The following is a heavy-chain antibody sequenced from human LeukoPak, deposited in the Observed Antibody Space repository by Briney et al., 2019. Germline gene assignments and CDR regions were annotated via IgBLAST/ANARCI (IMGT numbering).Heavy chain of an antibody. D-gene: IGHD2-8*02. CDR3: AKDLRNIRTLVDLQMI. J-gene: IGHJ3*02. CDR2: ISCSGDRT. Sequence: GGSLRLSCIASGFTFSNYAMSWVRQAPGKGLEWVSVISCSGDRTLHADSVKGRFTVSRDNSKNTVYLQMNSLRAEHTDVYYCAKDLRNIRTLVDLQMIWPQGTLVIVSS. V-gene: IGHV3-23*01. CDR1: GFTFSNYA.